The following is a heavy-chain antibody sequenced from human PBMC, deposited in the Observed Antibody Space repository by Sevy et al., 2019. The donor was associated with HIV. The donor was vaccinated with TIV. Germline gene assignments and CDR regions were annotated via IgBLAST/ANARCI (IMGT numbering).Heavy chain of an antibody. J-gene: IGHJ4*02. Sequence: GGSLRLSCAASGFTFSSYGMHWVRQAPGKGLEWVAVIWYDGSNKYYADSVKGRFTISRDNSKNTLYLQMNSLRAEDTAVYYCARAEVAYYYDSSGIFDYWGQRTLVTVSS. V-gene: IGHV3-33*01. CDR2: IWYDGSNK. CDR3: ARAEVAYYYDSSGIFDY. CDR1: GFTFSSYG. D-gene: IGHD3-22*01.